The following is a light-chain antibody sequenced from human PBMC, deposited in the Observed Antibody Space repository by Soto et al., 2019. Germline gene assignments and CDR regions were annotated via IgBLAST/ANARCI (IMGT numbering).Light chain of an antibody. Sequence: QSALTQPASVSGSPGQSITISCTGTSSDVGGYNYVSWYQQHPGKAPKLRIYEVTNRPSGVSNRFSGSKSGNTASLTISGLQAEDETHYYCSSYTSSSTVVFGGGTKLTVL. CDR2: EVT. CDR3: SSYTSSSTVV. J-gene: IGLJ2*01. V-gene: IGLV2-14*01. CDR1: SSDVGGYNY.